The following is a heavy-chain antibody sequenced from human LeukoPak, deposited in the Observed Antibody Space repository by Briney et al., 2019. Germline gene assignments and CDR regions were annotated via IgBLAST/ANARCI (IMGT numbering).Heavy chain of an antibody. Sequence: GASVKVSCKASGGTFSSYAISWVRQAPGQGLEWMGGIIPTFGTANYAQKFQGRVTITADESTSTAYMELSSLRSEDTAVYYCANPPTVTKIRLDSWGQGTLVTVSS. D-gene: IGHD4-17*01. V-gene: IGHV1-69*13. CDR1: GGTFSSYA. J-gene: IGHJ5*01. CDR3: ANPPTVTKIRLDS. CDR2: IIPTFGTA.